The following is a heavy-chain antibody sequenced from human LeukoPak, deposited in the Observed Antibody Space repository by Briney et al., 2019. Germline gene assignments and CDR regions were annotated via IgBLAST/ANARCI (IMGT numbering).Heavy chain of an antibody. CDR1: GGSFSGYY. J-gene: IGHJ4*02. CDR2: INHSGST. Sequence: SETLSLTCAVYGGSFSGYYWSWIRQPPGKGLEWIGEINHSGSTNYNPSLMSRVTISVDTSKNQFSLKLSSVTAADTAVYYCARGFALDYWGQGTLVTVSS. V-gene: IGHV4-34*01. CDR3: ARGFALDY.